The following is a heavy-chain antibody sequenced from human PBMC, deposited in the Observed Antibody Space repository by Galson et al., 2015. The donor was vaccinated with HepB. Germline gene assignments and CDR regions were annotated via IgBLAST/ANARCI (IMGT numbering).Heavy chain of an antibody. CDR1: RYPFTTYH. D-gene: IGHD2-21*01. Sequence: SVKVSCKASRYPFTTYHIHWVRQPPGQGLEWMGVINLSGDFTNYTQTFQGRVTMTTDRSTTTVYMELRSLRSADTALYFCARGMNSSDWSLDSCGQGTLVTVSS. CDR3: ARGMNSSDWSLDS. CDR2: INLSGDFT. J-gene: IGHJ4*02. V-gene: IGHV1-46*01.